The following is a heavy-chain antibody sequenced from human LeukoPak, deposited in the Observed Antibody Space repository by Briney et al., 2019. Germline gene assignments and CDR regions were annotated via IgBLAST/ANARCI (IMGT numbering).Heavy chain of an antibody. CDR1: GFPFGDYA. V-gene: IGHV3-49*03. Sequence: GGSLRLSCTASGFPFGDYAMSWFRQAPGKGLEWVGFIRSKTYGGTIDYAASVKDRFTISRDDSKSIAYLQMNSLKTEDTAVYYCAKDLDIVVVPAAYFDYWGQGTLVTVSS. D-gene: IGHD2-2*01. J-gene: IGHJ4*02. CDR2: IRSKTYGGTI. CDR3: AKDLDIVVVPAAYFDY.